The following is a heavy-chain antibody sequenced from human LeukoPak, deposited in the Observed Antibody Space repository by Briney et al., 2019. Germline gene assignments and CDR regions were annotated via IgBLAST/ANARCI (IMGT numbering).Heavy chain of an antibody. CDR2: IYYSGST. V-gene: IGHV4-59*01. J-gene: IGHJ6*03. CDR3: ARDWGVGGRPGYMDV. Sequence: SETLSLTCTVSGGSISNKYWSWIRQPPGKGLEWIGYIYYSGSTNYNPSLKSRVTILVDTSKNQFSLKLSSVTAADTAVYFCARDWGVGGRPGYMDVWGKGTTVTVSS. CDR1: GGSISNKY. D-gene: IGHD6-6*01.